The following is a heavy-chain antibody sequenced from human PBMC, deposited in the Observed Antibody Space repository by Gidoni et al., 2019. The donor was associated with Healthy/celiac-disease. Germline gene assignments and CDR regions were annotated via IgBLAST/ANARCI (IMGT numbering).Heavy chain of an antibody. CDR2: IIPIFGTA. D-gene: IGHD6-13*01. CDR1: GGTFSSYA. J-gene: IGHJ3*02. CDR3: ATSSSWTSASAFDI. V-gene: IGHV1-69*01. Sequence: QVQLVQSGAEVKKPGSSVKVSCKASGGTFSSYAISWVRQPPGQGLGWMGGIIPIFGTANYAKKFQGRVTITADESTSTAYMELSSLRSEDTAVYYCATSSSWTSASAFDIWGQGTMVTVSS.